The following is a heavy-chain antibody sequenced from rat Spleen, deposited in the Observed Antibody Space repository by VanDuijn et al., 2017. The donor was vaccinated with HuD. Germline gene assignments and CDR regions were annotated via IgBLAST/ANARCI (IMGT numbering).Heavy chain of an antibody. J-gene: IGHJ2*01. CDR2: IIYDGGAIT. Sequence: EVQLVESDGGLVQPGRSLKLSCEVSGFTLSDYNMAWVRQAPRKGLEWVATIIYDGGAITSYRDSVKGRFTISRDTAKSTLYLQMDSLRSEDTATYYCARKGILRPGGDYFDYWGQGVMVTVSS. CDR3: ARKGILRPGGDYFDY. CDR1: GFTLSDYN. V-gene: IGHV5-7*01. D-gene: IGHD1-6*01.